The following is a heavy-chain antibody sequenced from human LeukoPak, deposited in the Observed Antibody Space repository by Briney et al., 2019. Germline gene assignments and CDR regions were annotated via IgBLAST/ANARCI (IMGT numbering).Heavy chain of an antibody. V-gene: IGHV4-31*03. D-gene: IGHD4-23*01. J-gene: IGHJ3*02. Sequence: PSETLSLTCTVSGGSIGSGGYYWSWIRQHPGKGLEWIGYIYYSGSTYYNPSLKSRVTISVDTSKNQFSLKLSSVTAADTAVYYCARDRVVTFYDAFDIWGQGTMVTVSS. CDR3: ARDRVVTFYDAFDI. CDR2: IYYSGST. CDR1: GGSIGSGGYY.